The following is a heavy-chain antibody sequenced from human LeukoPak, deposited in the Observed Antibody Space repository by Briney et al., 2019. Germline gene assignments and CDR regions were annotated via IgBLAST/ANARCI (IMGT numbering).Heavy chain of an antibody. Sequence: TGGSLRLSCAASRFTFNNYAMSWVRQAPGKGLEWVSVISGSGGSTYYADSVKGRFTISRDNSKNTLYLQMNSLRDEDTAVYFCARVVGLRPLGYDMDVWGQGTTVTVSS. V-gene: IGHV3-23*01. D-gene: IGHD1-26*01. CDR3: ARVVGLRPLGYDMDV. CDR1: RFTFNNYA. CDR2: ISGSGGST. J-gene: IGHJ6*02.